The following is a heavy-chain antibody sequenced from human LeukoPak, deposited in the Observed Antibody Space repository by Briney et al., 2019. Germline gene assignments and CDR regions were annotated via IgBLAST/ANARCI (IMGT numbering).Heavy chain of an antibody. D-gene: IGHD5-24*01. J-gene: IGHJ4*02. V-gene: IGHV3-53*01. Sequence: GGSLRLSCAASGFNVTPNYMSWVRQAPGKGLEWVSVIYSGGTTYYADSVKGRFTISRDISKNTLSLQMNSLRAEDTAVYYCARGRRDGYNLGYWGQGTLVAVSS. CDR1: GFNVTPNY. CDR2: IYSGGTT. CDR3: ARGRRDGYNLGY.